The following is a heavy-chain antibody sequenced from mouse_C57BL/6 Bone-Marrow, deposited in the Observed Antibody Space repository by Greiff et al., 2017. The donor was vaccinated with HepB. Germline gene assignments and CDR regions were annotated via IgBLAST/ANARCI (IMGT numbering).Heavy chain of an antibody. CDR2: IDPANGNT. V-gene: IGHV14-3*01. CDR1: GFTIKNTY. CDR3: ARRGWLPQAWFAY. D-gene: IGHD2-3*01. J-gene: IGHJ3*01. Sequence: EVQLQQSVAELVRPGASVKLSCTASGFTIKNTYMHWVKQRPEQGLEWIGRIDPANGNTKYAQKFQGKATITADTSSNTAYLQLSSLTSEDTAIYYCARRGWLPQAWFAYWGQGTLVTVSA.